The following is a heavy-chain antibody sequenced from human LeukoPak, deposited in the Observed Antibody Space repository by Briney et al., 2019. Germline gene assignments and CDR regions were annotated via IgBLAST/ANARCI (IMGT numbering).Heavy chain of an antibody. Sequence: ASVKVSCKASGYTFTGYYMHWVRQAPGQGLEWMGRINPNSGGTNYAQKFQGRVTMTRDTSISTAYMELSRLRSDDTAVYYCSHSDILTGYYPDVWGKGTTVTVSS. D-gene: IGHD3-9*01. CDR1: GYTFTGYY. V-gene: IGHV1-2*06. CDR2: INPNSGGT. CDR3: SHSDILTGYYPDV. J-gene: IGHJ6*04.